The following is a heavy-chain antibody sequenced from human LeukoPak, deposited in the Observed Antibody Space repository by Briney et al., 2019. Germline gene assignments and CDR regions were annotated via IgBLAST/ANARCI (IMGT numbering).Heavy chain of an antibody. CDR3: AKDRVYCSGVSCSYYFDF. CDR1: GFTFSTNG. V-gene: IGHV3-23*01. D-gene: IGHD2-15*01. Sequence: PGGSLRLSCAASGFTFSTNGMTWVRQAPGKGLEWVSSISGSGDNTYYADSVKGRFTFSRDNSKNTLYLQMNSLRAEDTAVYYCAKDRVYCSGVSCSYYFDFWGQGTLVTVSS. CDR2: ISGSGDNT. J-gene: IGHJ4*02.